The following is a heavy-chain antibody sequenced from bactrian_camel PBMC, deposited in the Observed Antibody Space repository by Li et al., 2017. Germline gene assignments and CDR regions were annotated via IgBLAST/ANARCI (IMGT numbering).Heavy chain of an antibody. CDR1: GYQVC. V-gene: IGHV3S31*01. J-gene: IGHJ4*01. CDR3: AADAGTGGGWCSLSQNYPY. CDR2: IYSRGGRT. Sequence: VQLVESGGGSVQAGVSVTLPCAASGYQVCMGWFRQAPGKEREGVAAIYSRGGRTYYPNSVKGRFTISQDNAQNTLYLQMNNLKPEDTAMYYCAADAGTGGGWCSLSQNYPYWGRGTQVTVS. D-gene: IGHD1*01.